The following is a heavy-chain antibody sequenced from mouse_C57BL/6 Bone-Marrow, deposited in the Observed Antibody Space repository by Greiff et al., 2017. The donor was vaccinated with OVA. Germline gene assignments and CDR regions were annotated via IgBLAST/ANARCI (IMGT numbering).Heavy chain of an antibody. V-gene: IGHV1-62-2*01. D-gene: IGHD1-1*01. CDR2: FYPGSGSI. CDR3: ARLTGSSYYFDY. CDR1: GYTFTEYT. J-gene: IGHJ2*01. Sequence: QVQLQQSGAELVKPGASVKLSCKASGYTFTEYTIHWVKQRSGQGLEWIGWFYPGSGSIKYNQKFKDKATLTADKSSSTAYMQLSSLTSEDSAVYYCARLTGSSYYFDYWGQGTTLTVAS.